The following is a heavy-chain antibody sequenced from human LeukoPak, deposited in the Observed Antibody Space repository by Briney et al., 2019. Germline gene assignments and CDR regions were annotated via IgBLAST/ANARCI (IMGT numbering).Heavy chain of an antibody. D-gene: IGHD6-19*01. J-gene: IGHJ4*02. CDR3: AKGARVVAGSFYYFDY. V-gene: IGHV3-30*04. CDR1: GFTFSSYA. Sequence: GGSLRLSCAASGFTFSSYAIHWVRQAPGKGLEWVALISLDGSNKYYADSVKGRFTISRDNSKNTLYLQMNSLRAEDTAVYYCAKGARVVAGSFYYFDYWGQGTLVTVSS. CDR2: ISLDGSNK.